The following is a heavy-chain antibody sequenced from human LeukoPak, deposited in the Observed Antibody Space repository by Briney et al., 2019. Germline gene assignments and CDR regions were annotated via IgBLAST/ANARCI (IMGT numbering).Heavy chain of an antibody. V-gene: IGHV3-48*03. CDR1: GFTFSSYE. J-gene: IGHJ3*02. Sequence: GGSLRLSCVASGFTFSSYEMNWVRQAPGKGLEWVSYISSSGSTIYYADSVKGRFTISRDNSKNTLYLQMNSLRAEDTAVYYCAKLEVIRDAFDIWGQGTMVTVSS. CDR3: AKLEVIRDAFDI. D-gene: IGHD3-22*01. CDR2: ISSSGSTI.